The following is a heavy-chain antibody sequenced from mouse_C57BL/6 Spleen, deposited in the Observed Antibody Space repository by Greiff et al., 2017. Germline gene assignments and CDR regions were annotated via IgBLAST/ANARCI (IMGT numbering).Heavy chain of an antibody. V-gene: IGHV1-4*01. Sequence: QVQLQQSGAELARPGASVKMSCKASGYTFTSYTMHWVKQRPGQGLEWIGYINPSSGYTKYNQKFKDKATLTADKSSSTAYMQLSSLTSEDSAVYDCARGGGYYGSSPYWYFDVWGTGTTVTVSS. CDR2: INPSSGYT. D-gene: IGHD1-1*01. CDR1: GYTFTSYT. CDR3: ARGGGYYGSSPYWYFDV. J-gene: IGHJ1*03.